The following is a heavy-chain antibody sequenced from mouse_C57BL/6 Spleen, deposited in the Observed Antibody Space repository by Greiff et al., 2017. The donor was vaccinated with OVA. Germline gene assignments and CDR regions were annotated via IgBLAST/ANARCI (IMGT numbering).Heavy chain of an antibody. CDR1: GYTFTSYW. CDR3: ARGQLRLNYFDY. J-gene: IGHJ2*01. Sequence: QVQLQQPGAELVMPGASVKLSCKASGYTFTSYWMHWVKQRPGQGLEWIGEIDPSDSYTNYNQKFKGKSTLTVDKSSSTAYMQLSSLTSEDSAVYYCARGQLRLNYFDYWGQGTTLTVSS. V-gene: IGHV1-69*01. CDR2: IDPSDSYT. D-gene: IGHD3-2*02.